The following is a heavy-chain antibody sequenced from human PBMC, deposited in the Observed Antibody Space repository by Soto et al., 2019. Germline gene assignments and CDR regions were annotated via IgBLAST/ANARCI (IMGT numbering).Heavy chain of an antibody. CDR2: MNPNTGNS. J-gene: IGHJ4*02. Sequence: QVQLVQSGAEVRKPGASVKVSCEASGYTFTSYDIYWLRQATGQGLEWMVWMNPNTGNSGYARKCQGRVTMSSDTSISTAHMELSSLRSEDTAVYYCARRAETNGWNGFGADKYYFDFWGQGTLVTVSS. CDR3: ARRAETNGWNGFGADKYYFDF. CDR1: GYTFTSYD. D-gene: IGHD1-1*01. V-gene: IGHV1-8*01.